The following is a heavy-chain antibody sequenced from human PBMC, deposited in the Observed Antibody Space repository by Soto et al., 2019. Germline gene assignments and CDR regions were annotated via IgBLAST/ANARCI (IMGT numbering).Heavy chain of an antibody. D-gene: IGHD3-9*01. CDR1: GGSISSYY. CDR3: APVRNFDKLFSL. Sequence: SETLSLTCTVSGGSISSYYWSWIRQPPGKGLEWIGEINQGGSTTYNPSLKSRVTMSLDTSKNQYFLKLNSVTPADTAVYYCAPVRNFDKLFSLWGQGTPVTVSS. J-gene: IGHJ4*02. V-gene: IGHV4-59*04. CDR2: INQGGST.